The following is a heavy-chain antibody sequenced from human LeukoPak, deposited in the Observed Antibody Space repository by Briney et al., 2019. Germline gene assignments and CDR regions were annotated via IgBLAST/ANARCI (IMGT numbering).Heavy chain of an antibody. V-gene: IGHV4-34*01. Sequence: PSETLSLTCAVYGGSFSGFYWSWIRQPPGKGLEWIGEINHSGSTNYNPSLKSRVTISVDTSKNQFSLKLSSVTAADTAVYYCARHQGVVDLWGRGSLVTVSS. CDR1: GGSFSGFY. D-gene: IGHD3-3*01. J-gene: IGHJ2*01. CDR3: ARHQGVVDL. CDR2: INHSGST.